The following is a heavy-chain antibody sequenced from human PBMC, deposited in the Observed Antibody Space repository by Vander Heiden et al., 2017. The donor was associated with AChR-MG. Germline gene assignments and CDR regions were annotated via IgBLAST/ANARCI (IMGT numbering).Heavy chain of an antibody. CDR3: AKGHRSAYYFFDY. Sequence: EVQLLESGGGSVQPGGSLRISCAAPGIPFNSYPMACVRQAPGKGLEWVSGLSGSGSITDYADSVKGRFTISRDNSRSTLYLQMQSLRAEDTAIYYCAKGHRSAYYFFDYWGQGTLVTVSS. J-gene: IGHJ4*02. V-gene: IGHV3-23*01. CDR2: LSGSGSIT. D-gene: IGHD3-3*01. CDR1: GIPFNSYP.